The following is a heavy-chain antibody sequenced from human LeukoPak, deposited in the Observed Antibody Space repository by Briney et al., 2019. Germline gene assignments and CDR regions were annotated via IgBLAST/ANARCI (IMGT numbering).Heavy chain of an antibody. J-gene: IGHJ5*02. D-gene: IGHD2-2*01. CDR3: AKDAPDIVVVPAATPAQPLNWFDP. CDR2: ISGSGGST. V-gene: IGHV3-23*01. CDR1: GFTFSSYA. Sequence: GGSLRLSCAASGFTFSSYAMSWVRQAPGKGLEWVSAISGSGGSTYYADSVKGRFTISRDNSKNTLYLQMNSLRAEDTAVYYCAKDAPDIVVVPAATPAQPLNWFDPWGQGTLVTVSS.